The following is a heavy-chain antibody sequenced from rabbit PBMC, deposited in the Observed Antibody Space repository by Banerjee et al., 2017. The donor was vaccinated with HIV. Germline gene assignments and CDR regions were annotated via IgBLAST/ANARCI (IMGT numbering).Heavy chain of an antibody. Sequence: QEQLEAPGGDLVKPGASLTPTCTASGFTLSSYYMCWVRQAPGKGLEWIACINTNSGNAVYASWAKGRFTISRTSSTTVTLQMTSLTAADTATYFCARDLAGVIGWNFGLWGPGTLVTVS. D-gene: IGHD4-1*01. J-gene: IGHJ4*01. CDR3: ARDLAGVIGWNFGL. CDR1: GFTLSSYY. CDR2: INTNSGNA. V-gene: IGHV1S45*01.